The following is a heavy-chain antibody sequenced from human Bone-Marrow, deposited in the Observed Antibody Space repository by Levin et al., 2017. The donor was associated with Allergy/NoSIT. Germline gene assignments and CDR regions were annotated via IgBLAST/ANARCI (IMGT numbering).Heavy chain of an antibody. CDR3: ARGCSSTSCYRYGYSSLPGCWFDP. Sequence: GGSLRLSCKASGGTFSSYAISWVRQAPGQGLEWMGGIIPIFGTANYAQKFQGRVTITADESTSTAYMELSSLRSEDTAVYYCARGCSSTSCYRYGYSSLPGCWFDPWGQGTLVTVSS. CDR1: GGTFSSYA. V-gene: IGHV1-69*01. CDR2: IIPIFGTA. D-gene: IGHD2-2*01. J-gene: IGHJ5*02.